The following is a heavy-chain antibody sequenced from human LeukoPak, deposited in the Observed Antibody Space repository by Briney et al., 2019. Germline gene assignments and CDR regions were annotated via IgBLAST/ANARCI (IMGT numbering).Heavy chain of an antibody. CDR1: GFIFNNYG. D-gene: IGHD3-22*01. Sequence: GGSLRLSCAASGFIFNNYGLIWVRQAPGKGLEWVSAISNDGGGTNYADFVKGRFTISRDNSKNTLFLQMNSLRAEDTALYFCAKGSSGYFVDLWGQGTLVTVSS. CDR3: AKGSSGYFVDL. J-gene: IGHJ5*02. CDR2: ISNDGGGT. V-gene: IGHV3-23*01.